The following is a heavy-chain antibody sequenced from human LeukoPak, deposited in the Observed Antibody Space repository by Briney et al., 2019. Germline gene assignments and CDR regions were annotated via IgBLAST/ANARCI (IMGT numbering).Heavy chain of an antibody. J-gene: IGHJ3*02. CDR3: ARDPSVSYAFDI. CDR2: ISWNSGHI. V-gene: IGHV3-9*01. CDR1: GFTFEHYA. Sequence: GRSLRLPCAASGFTFEHYAIHWVRQAPGKGLEWVSGISWNSGHIGYADSVKGRFTVSRDNAKNSLYLQMNSLRAEDTAVYYCARDPSVSYAFDIWGQGTLVTVSS.